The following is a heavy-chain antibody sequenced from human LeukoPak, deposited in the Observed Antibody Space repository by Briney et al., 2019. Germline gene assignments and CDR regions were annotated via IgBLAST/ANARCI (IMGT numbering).Heavy chain of an antibody. Sequence: SVKVSCKASGGTFSSYAISWVRQAPGQGLKWMGGIIPIFGTANYAQKFQGRVTITTDESTSTAYMELSSLRSEDTAVYYCARYGYGGKEYYFDYWGQGTLVTVSS. J-gene: IGHJ4*02. V-gene: IGHV1-69*05. CDR2: IIPIFGTA. CDR3: ARYGYGGKEYYFDY. CDR1: GGTFSSYA. D-gene: IGHD4-23*01.